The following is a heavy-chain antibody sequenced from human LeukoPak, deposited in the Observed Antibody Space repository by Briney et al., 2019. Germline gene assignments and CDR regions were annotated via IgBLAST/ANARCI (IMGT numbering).Heavy chain of an antibody. CDR2: IYYSGST. V-gene: IGHV4-59*01. CDR1: GGSISSYY. CDR3: ARSTTYYYGSGSDLHWFDP. Sequence: SETLSLTCTVSGGSISSYYWSWIRQPPGKGLEWIGYIYYSGSTNYNPSLKSRVTISVDTSKNQFSLKLSSVTAADTAVYYCARSTTYYYGSGSDLHWFDPWGQGTLVTVSS. J-gene: IGHJ5*02. D-gene: IGHD3-10*01.